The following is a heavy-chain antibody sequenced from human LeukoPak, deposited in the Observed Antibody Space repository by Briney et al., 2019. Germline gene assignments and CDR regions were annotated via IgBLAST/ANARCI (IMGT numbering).Heavy chain of an antibody. J-gene: IGHJ6*02. V-gene: IGHV3-30*04. Sequence: GRSLRLSCAASGFTFSSYAMHWGRQAPGKGLEWVAVISYDGSNKYYADSVKGRFTISRDNSKNTLYLQVNSLRTEDTAVYYCAREGLAPEGYYYGLDVWGQGTTVTVSS. D-gene: IGHD1-14*01. CDR3: AREGLAPEGYYYGLDV. CDR1: GFTFSSYA. CDR2: ISYDGSNK.